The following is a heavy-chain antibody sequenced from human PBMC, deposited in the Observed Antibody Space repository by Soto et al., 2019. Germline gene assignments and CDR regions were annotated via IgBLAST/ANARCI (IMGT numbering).Heavy chain of an antibody. J-gene: IGHJ4*02. V-gene: IGHV3-15*01. D-gene: IGHD3-16*02. CDR1: GCPFTNAW. CDR3: TTSAYIWGSDRYRWAY. CDR2: VWSKADCGET. Sequence: GGSLRLSWAASGCPFTNAWISCVHQVPGKGREWIARVWSKADCGETDYAAPVKDRFTISRDDSRNTLNLQMNRMRTEDTAVYYCTTSAYIWGSDRYRWAYWGQGALVTVSS.